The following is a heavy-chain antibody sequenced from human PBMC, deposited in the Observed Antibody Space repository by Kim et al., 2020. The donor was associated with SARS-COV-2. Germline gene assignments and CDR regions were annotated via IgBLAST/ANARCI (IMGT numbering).Heavy chain of an antibody. CDR1: GFTYGRYG. V-gene: IGHV3-30*03. Sequence: GFTYGRYGIPWDHQAPGKWLEWVGVISEDGSNKYYANSVKCRYTISRDNSNNTLYVQMNRGSAADTAVYSCATGRESYSDGHCVADWCQATLVIPSS. D-gene: IGHD5-18*01. J-gene: IGHJ4*02. CDR2: ISEDGSNK. CDR3: ATGRESYSDGHCVAD.